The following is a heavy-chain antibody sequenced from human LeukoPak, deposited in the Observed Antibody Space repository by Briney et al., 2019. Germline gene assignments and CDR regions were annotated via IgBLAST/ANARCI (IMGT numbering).Heavy chain of an antibody. CDR3: ARDPRITIFGVAHGDYMDV. V-gene: IGHV4-61*02. D-gene: IGHD3-3*01. J-gene: IGHJ6*03. CDR1: GGSISSGSYY. Sequence: PSQTLSLTCTVSGGSISSGSYYWSWIRQPAGKGLEWIGRIYTSGSTNYNPSLKSRVTISVDTSKNQFSLKLSSVTAADTAVYYCARDPRITIFGVAHGDYMDVWGKGTTVTVSS. CDR2: IYTSGST.